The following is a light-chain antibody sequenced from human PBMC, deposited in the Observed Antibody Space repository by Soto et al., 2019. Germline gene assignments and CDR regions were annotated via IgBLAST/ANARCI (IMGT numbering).Light chain of an antibody. CDR2: AAS. CDR1: QDISNY. V-gene: IGKV1-27*01. J-gene: IGKJ3*01. CDR3: QKYNSAPRT. Sequence: DIQMTQSPSSLSASAGDRVTITCRASQDISNYLAWYQQKPGKVPKLLIYAASTLQSGVPSRFRGSGSGTDFTLNISSLQPEDVATYFCQKYNSAPRTFGPGNKMDIK.